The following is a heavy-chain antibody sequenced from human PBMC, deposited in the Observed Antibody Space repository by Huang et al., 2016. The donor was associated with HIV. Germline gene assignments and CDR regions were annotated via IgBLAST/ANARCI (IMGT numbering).Heavy chain of an antibody. J-gene: IGHJ4*02. CDR3: ARQGLWLPPTDPFDY. D-gene: IGHD3-10*01. CDR1: GYNFDSYW. V-gene: IGHV5-51*01. CDR2: IYPGGSDT. Sequence: EVHLVQSGAEVKEPGESLKISCQASGYNFDSYWIGWVRQMPGKGLEWMGVIYPGGSDTRYDPSFQGQVTISADQSINTAYRQWSSLKASDTAIYFCARQGLWLPPTDPFDYWGQGTPVTVSA.